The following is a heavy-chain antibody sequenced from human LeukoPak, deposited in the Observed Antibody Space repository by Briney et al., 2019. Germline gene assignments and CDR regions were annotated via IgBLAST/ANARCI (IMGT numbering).Heavy chain of an antibody. CDR1: GGSISSSNYN. V-gene: IGHV4-39*07. D-gene: IGHD3-10*01. J-gene: IGHJ4*02. CDR3: ARFRGFGDLVGY. Sequence: PSETLSLTCTVSGGSISSSNYNWGWIRQPPGKGLEWIGSIYYSGSTYYNPSLKSRVTLSVDTSKNQFSLKLISMTAADTAFYYCARFRGFGDLVGYWGQGTLVTVSS. CDR2: IYYSGST.